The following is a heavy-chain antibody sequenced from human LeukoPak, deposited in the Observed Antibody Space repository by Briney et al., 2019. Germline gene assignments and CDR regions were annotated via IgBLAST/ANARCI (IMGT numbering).Heavy chain of an antibody. CDR2: INDSGGST. D-gene: IGHD3-3*01. CDR1: GFTLSSYA. CDR3: AKREYNFWSGYFF. Sequence: GGSLRLSCAASGFTLSSYAMTWVRQAPGKGLEWVSSINDSGGSTYYADSVKGRFTISRDNSKNTLYLQMNSLRAEDTAVYYCAKREYNFWSGYFFWGQGTLVTVSS. J-gene: IGHJ4*02. V-gene: IGHV3-23*01.